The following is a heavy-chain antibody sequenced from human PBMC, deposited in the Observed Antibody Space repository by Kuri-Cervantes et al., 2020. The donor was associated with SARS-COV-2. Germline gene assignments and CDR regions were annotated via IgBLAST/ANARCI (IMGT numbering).Heavy chain of an antibody. D-gene: IGHD1-26*01. V-gene: IGHV1-69*05. CDR2: IIHIFGTA. J-gene: IGHJ4*02. CDR1: GGIFSSYA. CDR3: ARDHSGSNEGYYFGY. Sequence: AVQISSKAAGGIFSSYAISWVRQPPGQGLEWMGGIIHIFGTANYAQKFQGRVTITTDESTSTAYMELSSLRTEDTAVYYCARDHSGSNEGYYFGYWGQGTLVTVSS.